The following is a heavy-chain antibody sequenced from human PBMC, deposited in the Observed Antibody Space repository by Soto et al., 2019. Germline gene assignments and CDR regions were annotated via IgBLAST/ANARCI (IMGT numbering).Heavy chain of an antibody. Sequence: GGSLRLSCAASGFTFSNYWMHWVRQGPGKGLECVSRINSDARSTTYADSVKGRFTVSRDNSKNTLYLQMNGLRVEDTALYHCARDRGNYYGSGTYRAFDIWGQGTMITVSS. CDR1: GFTFSNYW. D-gene: IGHD3-10*01. V-gene: IGHV3-74*01. CDR3: ARDRGNYYGSGTYRAFDI. J-gene: IGHJ3*02. CDR2: INSDARST.